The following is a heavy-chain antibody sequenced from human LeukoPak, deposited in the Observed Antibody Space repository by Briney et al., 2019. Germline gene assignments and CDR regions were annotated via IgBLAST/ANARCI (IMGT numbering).Heavy chain of an antibody. Sequence: PGESLRLSCAASGFTFSTSNMNWVRQAPGKGLEWVSSITSGSSYIYYADSVKGRFTISRDNAKNSLYLQMNSLRAEDTAVYYCARGTIAAAGYYYFDYRGQGTQVTVSS. CDR1: GFTFSTSN. V-gene: IGHV3-21*01. D-gene: IGHD6-13*01. J-gene: IGHJ4*02. CDR2: ITSGSSYI. CDR3: ARGTIAAAGYYYFDY.